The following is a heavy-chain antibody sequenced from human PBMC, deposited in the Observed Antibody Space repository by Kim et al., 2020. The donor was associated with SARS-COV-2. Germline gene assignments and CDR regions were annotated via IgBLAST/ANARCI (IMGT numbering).Heavy chain of an antibody. D-gene: IGHD3-22*01. CDR2: IYYSGSA. CDR1: NGSISSSSYY. CDR3: ASTNYYYDTSGYYLYYFDY. V-gene: IGHV4-39*01. J-gene: IGHJ4*02. Sequence: SETLSLTCTVSNGSISSSSYYWGWIRQPPEKGLEWIGSIYYSGSAYYNPSLKSRVTISVDTSKNQFSLNLSSVTAADTAMYYCASTNYYYDTSGYYLYYFDYWGQESLVTVSS.